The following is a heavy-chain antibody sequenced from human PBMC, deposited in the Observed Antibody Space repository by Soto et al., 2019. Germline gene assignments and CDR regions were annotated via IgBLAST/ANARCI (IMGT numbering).Heavy chain of an antibody. CDR3: TTVPYDSSGYHLAEFDY. J-gene: IGHJ4*02. D-gene: IGHD3-22*01. Sequence: GGSLRLSCAASGFTFSNAWMNWVRQAPGKGLEWVGRIKSKTDGGTTDYAAPVKGRFTISRDDSKNTLCLQMNSLKTEDTAVYYCTTVPYDSSGYHLAEFDYWGQGTLVTVSS. CDR2: IKSKTDGGTT. V-gene: IGHV3-15*07. CDR1: GFTFSNAW.